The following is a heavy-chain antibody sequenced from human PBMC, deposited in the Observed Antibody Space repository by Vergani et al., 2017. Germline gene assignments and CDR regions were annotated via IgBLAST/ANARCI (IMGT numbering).Heavy chain of an antibody. V-gene: IGHV3-30*02. J-gene: IGHJ4*02. Sequence: QVQLVESGGGVVQRGGSLRLSCATSGFTLSNYDMQWIRQGPGKGLEFVAFIQVDGSTQYYADSVKGRFTLSRDFSKNTLYLQMNSLRTDDTATYYCAKHFRGWGIDYWGQGTQVIVSS. CDR1: GFTLSNYD. D-gene: IGHD3-16*01. CDR3: AKHFRGWGIDY. CDR2: IQVDGSTQ.